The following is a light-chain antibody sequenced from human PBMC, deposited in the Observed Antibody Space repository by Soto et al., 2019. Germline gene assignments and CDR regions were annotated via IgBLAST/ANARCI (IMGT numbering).Light chain of an antibody. CDR3: QQYNNWPLT. J-gene: IGKJ4*01. CDR2: GAS. Sequence: EIVLTQSPATLSVSPVEGAKLYCRASQRINSNLAWYQEKPGQAPRLLIYGASTRATGIPARFSGSGSGTEFTLTISSLQSEDFAVYYCQQYNNWPLTFGGGTKVDIK. CDR1: QRINSN. V-gene: IGKV3-15*01.